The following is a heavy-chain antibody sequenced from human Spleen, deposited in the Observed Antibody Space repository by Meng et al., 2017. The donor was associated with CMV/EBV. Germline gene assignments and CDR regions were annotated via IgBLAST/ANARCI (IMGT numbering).Heavy chain of an antibody. V-gene: IGHV3-9*01. Sequence: SLKISCTSSGFTFDDYAMHWVRQAPGKGLEWVSGITWNSVSFGYADSVTGRFTISRDNAKNSLYLQMNSLRAEDTAVYYCARAPIFGVVIRRVSHHDYWGQGTLVTVSS. CDR3: ARAPIFGVVIRRVSHHDY. CDR1: GFTFDDYA. CDR2: ITWNSVSF. D-gene: IGHD3-3*01. J-gene: IGHJ4*02.